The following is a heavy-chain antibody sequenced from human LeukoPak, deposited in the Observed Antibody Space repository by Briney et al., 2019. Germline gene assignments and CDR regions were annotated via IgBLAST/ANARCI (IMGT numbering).Heavy chain of an antibody. Sequence: GGSLRLSCAASGFTFSSYSMNWVRQAPGKGLEWVSYISSSSSTIYYADSVKGRFTISRDNTKNSLYLQMNSLRAEDTAVYYCASGSYCSSTSCYQEGFDYWGQGTLVTVSS. V-gene: IGHV3-48*01. J-gene: IGHJ4*02. CDR1: GFTFSSYS. D-gene: IGHD2-2*01. CDR3: ASGSYCSSTSCYQEGFDY. CDR2: ISSSSSTI.